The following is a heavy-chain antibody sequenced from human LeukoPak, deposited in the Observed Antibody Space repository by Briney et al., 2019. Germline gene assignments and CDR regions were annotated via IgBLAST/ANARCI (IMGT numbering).Heavy chain of an antibody. V-gene: IGHV3-48*01. D-gene: IGHD3-22*01. CDR1: GFTFSSYA. CDR3: ARGPYDSSAYYFDY. Sequence: GGSLRLSCAASGFTFSSYAMNWARQAPGKGLEWVSYISSGSRNIDYADSVKGRFTISRDNAKNSLFLQMNSLRAEDTAVYYCARGPYDSSAYYFDYWGQGTLVTVSS. CDR2: ISSGSRNI. J-gene: IGHJ4*02.